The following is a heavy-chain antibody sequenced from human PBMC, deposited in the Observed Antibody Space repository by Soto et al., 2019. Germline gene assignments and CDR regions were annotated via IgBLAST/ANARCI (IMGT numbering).Heavy chain of an antibody. CDR1: GGTFSSYA. Sequence: SVKVSCKASGGTFSSYAISWVRQAPGQGLEWMGGIIPIFGTANYAQKFQGRVTITADESTSTAYMELSSLRSEDTAVYYCARGPKPIYYDILTGYYKYGMDVWGQGTTVTVSS. V-gene: IGHV1-69*13. CDR3: ARGPKPIYYDILTGYYKYGMDV. CDR2: IIPIFGTA. J-gene: IGHJ6*02. D-gene: IGHD3-9*01.